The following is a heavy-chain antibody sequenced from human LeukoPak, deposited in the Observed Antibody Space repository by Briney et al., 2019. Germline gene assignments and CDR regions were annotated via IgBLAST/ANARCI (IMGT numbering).Heavy chain of an antibody. D-gene: IGHD2-2*01. Sequence: SETLSLTWAVYGGPFSGYYWSWIRQPPGKGLEWIGEINHSGSTNYNPSLKSRVTISVDTSKNQFSLKLSSVTAADTAVYYCARSRLYCSSTSCYWFDPWGQGTLVTVSS. CDR1: GGPFSGYY. CDR2: INHSGST. V-gene: IGHV4-34*01. CDR3: ARSRLYCSSTSCYWFDP. J-gene: IGHJ5*02.